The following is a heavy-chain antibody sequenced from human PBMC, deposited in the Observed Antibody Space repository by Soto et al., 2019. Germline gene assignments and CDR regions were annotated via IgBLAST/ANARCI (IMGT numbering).Heavy chain of an antibody. D-gene: IGHD3-22*01. CDR1: GGSISSYY. J-gene: IGHJ3*02. CDR2: IYSSGST. V-gene: IGHV4-59*01. CDR3: ARTYDDSGPNSGGYGFDI. Sequence: PSETLSLTCTVSGGSISSYYWSWIRQPPGKGLEWIGYIYSSGSTNYNPSLKSRVTISVDTSKNQFSLKLNSVTAADTAVYYCARTYDDSGPNSGGYGFDIWGQGTMVTVSS.